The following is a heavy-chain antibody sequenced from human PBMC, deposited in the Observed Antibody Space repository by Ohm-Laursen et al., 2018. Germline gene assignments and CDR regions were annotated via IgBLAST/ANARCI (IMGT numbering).Heavy chain of an antibody. Sequence: SETLSLTCAVFGGSFSGYYWSWIRQPPGKGLQWIGEITHSGSTSYNPSLKSRVTMSVDTSRNQFSLKLTSVTAADTAVYYCAVSEVRYSFTYLADFWGQGTLVTVPS. CDR1: GGSFSGYY. V-gene: IGHV4-34*01. CDR2: ITHSGST. J-gene: IGHJ4*02. CDR3: AVSEVRYSFTYLADF. D-gene: IGHD3-9*01.